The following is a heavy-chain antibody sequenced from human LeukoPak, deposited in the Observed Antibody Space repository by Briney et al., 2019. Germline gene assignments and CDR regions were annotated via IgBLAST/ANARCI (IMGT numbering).Heavy chain of an antibody. V-gene: IGHV1-8*01. J-gene: IGHJ4*02. CDR3: ARGAAESSGWSSYFDY. CDR2: MNPNSGNT. D-gene: IGHD6-19*01. CDR1: GYPFTSYD. Sequence: PGASVKVSCKASGYPFTSYDINWVRQATGQGLEWMGWMNPNSGNTGYAQKFQGRVTMTRNTSISTAYMELSSLRSEDTAVYYCARGAAESSGWSSYFDYWGQGTLVTVSS.